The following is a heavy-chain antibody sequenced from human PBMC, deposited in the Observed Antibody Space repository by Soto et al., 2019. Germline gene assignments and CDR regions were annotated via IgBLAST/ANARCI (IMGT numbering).Heavy chain of an antibody. J-gene: IGHJ6*02. Sequence: GGSLRLSSAASGLTLSSYGMHWVRQAPGKGKERVAVIWYDGSNKYYADSVKGRFTISRDNSKNTLYLQMSSLRAEDTAVYYSARPSGPRYDFWSGYYLPFRQFEPNSYYYYGMDVWGQGTTVIVSS. CDR3: ARPSGPRYDFWSGYYLPFRQFEPNSYYYYGMDV. CDR1: GLTLSSYG. D-gene: IGHD3-3*01. CDR2: IWYDGSNK. V-gene: IGHV3-33*01.